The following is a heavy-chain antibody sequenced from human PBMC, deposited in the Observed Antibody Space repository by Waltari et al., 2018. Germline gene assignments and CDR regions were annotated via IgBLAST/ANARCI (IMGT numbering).Heavy chain of an antibody. CDR2: IYYSGST. Sequence: QVQLQESGPGLVKPSQTLSLTCTVSGDSISSGAFSWSWIRQHPGKGLDWIGHIYYSGSTAYNPSLKSLVTISLDTSKNQFSLRLSSVTAADTAVYYCARGRPHGWFDPWGQGTLVTVSS. V-gene: IGHV4-31*01. CDR1: GDSISSGAFS. J-gene: IGHJ5*02. CDR3: ARGRPHGWFDP.